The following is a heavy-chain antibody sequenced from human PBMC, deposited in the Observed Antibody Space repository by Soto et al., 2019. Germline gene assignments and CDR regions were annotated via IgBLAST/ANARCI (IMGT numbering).Heavy chain of an antibody. D-gene: IGHD3-3*01. V-gene: IGHV1-3*01. CDR1: TFPAYA. CDR3: ARWYDSAAFDS. J-gene: IGHJ4*02. Sequence: TFPAYALHWVRQAPGQSLEWMGWITAGTGHTKYSQNFQDRFTITRDTSASTVYMELSSLRSEDTAVYYCARWYDSAAFDSWGRGTLVTVSS. CDR2: ITAGTGHT.